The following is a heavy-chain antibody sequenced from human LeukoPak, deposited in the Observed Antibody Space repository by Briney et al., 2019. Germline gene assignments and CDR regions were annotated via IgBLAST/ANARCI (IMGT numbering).Heavy chain of an antibody. CDR3: AKERLVGVKGIDY. D-gene: IGHD1-26*01. CDR2: ISSSGAIT. V-gene: IGHV3-23*01. Sequence: GGSLRLSCAASGFTFSSYAMSWVRQAPGKGLQWVSVISSSGAITYYADSVRGRFTISRDNSKNTLDLQMNSLRVEDTAVYYCAKERLVGVKGIDYWGQGTLVTVSS. J-gene: IGHJ4*02. CDR1: GFTFSSYA.